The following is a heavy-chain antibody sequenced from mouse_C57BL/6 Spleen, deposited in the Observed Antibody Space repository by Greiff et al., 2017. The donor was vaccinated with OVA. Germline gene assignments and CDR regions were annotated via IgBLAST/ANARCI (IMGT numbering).Heavy chain of an antibody. CDR3: ARGGHYYAMDY. CDR2: INYDGSST. J-gene: IGHJ4*01. Sequence: EVMLVESEGGLVQPGSSMKLSCTASGFTFSDYYMAWVRQVPEKGLEWVANINYDGSSTYYLDSLKSRFIISRDNAKNILYLQMSSLKSEDTATDYCARGGHYYAMDYWGQGTSVTVSS. CDR1: GFTFSDYY. V-gene: IGHV5-16*01.